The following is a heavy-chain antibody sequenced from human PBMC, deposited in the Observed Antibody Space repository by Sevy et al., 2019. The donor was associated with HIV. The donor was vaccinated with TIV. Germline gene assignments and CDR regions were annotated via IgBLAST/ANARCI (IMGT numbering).Heavy chain of an antibody. CDR1: GFTFSSYG. V-gene: IGHV3-48*02. D-gene: IGHD6-6*01. Sequence: GGSLRLSCAASGFTFSSYGMNWVRQAPGKGLEWVSYISSSIITIYYADSVKGRFTISRDNAKNSLYLQMNSLRDEDTAVYYCARVRADRLGGNYGMDVWGQGTTVTVSS. J-gene: IGHJ6*02. CDR2: ISSSIITI. CDR3: ARVRADRLGGNYGMDV.